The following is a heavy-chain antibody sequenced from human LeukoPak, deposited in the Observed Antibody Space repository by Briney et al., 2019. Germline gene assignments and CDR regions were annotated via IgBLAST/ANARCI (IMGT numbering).Heavy chain of an antibody. V-gene: IGHV1-18*01. CDR1: GYTFTSYG. D-gene: IGHD6-13*01. CDR2: ISAYNGNT. Sequence: ASVKVSCKASGYTFTSYGISWVRQAPGQGLEWMGWISAYNGNTNYAQKLQGRVTMTTDTSTSTAYMELRSLRSDDAAVYYCARVSSSWTWFDPWGQGTLVTVSS. J-gene: IGHJ5*02. CDR3: ARVSSSWTWFDP.